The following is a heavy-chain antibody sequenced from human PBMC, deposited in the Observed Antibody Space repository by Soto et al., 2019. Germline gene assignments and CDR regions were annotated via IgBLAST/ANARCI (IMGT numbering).Heavy chain of an antibody. J-gene: IGHJ6*02. CDR3: AKLGFGEAYYYGMDV. D-gene: IGHD3-10*01. Sequence: SLRLSCAASGFTFSSYGMHWVRQAPGKGLEWVAVISYDGSNTYYADSVKGRFTISRDNSKNTLYLQMNSLRAEDTAVYYCAKLGFGEAYYYGMDVWGQGTTVTVSS. CDR1: GFTFSSYG. CDR2: ISYDGSNT. V-gene: IGHV3-30*18.